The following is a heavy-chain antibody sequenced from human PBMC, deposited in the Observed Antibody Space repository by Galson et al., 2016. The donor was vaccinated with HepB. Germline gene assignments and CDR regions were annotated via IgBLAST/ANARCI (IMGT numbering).Heavy chain of an antibody. V-gene: IGHV3-53*01. CDR1: GFIVSSYY. D-gene: IGHD6-13*01. CDR3: ARDPGRIAAAGHLDS. Sequence: LRLSCAGSGFIVSSYYMNWVRQPPGKGLEWVAIIYSGGATYYADSVKGRFTISRDNPKNTVYLQMNSLRAEDTAVYYCARDPGRIAAAGHLDSWGQGTLVTVSS. J-gene: IGHJ5*01. CDR2: IYSGGAT.